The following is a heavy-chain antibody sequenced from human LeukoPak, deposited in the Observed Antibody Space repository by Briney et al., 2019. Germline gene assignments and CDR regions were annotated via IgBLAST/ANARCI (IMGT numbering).Heavy chain of an antibody. D-gene: IGHD1-26*01. CDR1: GFTFDDYA. V-gene: IGHV3-9*03. J-gene: IGHJ4*02. CDR2: ISWNSGSI. Sequence: GGSLRLSCAASGFTFDDYAMHWVRQAPGKGLEWVSGISWNSGSIGYADSVKGRFTISRDNAKNSLYLQMNSLRAEDMALYYCAKAPGWELLYFDYWGQGTLVTVSS. CDR3: AKAPGWELLYFDY.